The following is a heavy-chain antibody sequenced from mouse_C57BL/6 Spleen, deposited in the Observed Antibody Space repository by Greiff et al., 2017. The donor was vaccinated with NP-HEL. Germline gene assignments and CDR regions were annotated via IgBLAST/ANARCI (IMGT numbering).Heavy chain of an antibody. CDR2: IDPSDSYT. CDR1: GYTFTSYW. Sequence: VQLQQPGAELVRPGTSVKLSCKASGYTFTSYWMHWVKQRPGQGLEWIGVIDPSDSYTNYNQKFKGKATLTVDTSSSTAYMQLSSLTSEDSAVYYCAREKKRITTVVAPYAMDYWGQGTSVTVSS. J-gene: IGHJ4*01. D-gene: IGHD1-1*01. CDR3: AREKKRITTVVAPYAMDY. V-gene: IGHV1-59*01.